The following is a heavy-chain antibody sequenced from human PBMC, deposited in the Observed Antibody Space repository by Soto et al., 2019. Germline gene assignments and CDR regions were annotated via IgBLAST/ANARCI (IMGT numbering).Heavy chain of an antibody. Sequence: QVQLVQSGAEVKKPGSSVKVSCKASGGTFSSYAISWVRQAPGQGLEWMGGIIPIFGTANYAQKFQGRVTITADKSTSTAYMELSRLRSEDTAVYYCASGIVVVPAAIYGMDVWGQGTTVTVSS. CDR2: IIPIFGTA. CDR1: GGTFSSYA. CDR3: ASGIVVVPAAIYGMDV. D-gene: IGHD2-2*02. V-gene: IGHV1-69*06. J-gene: IGHJ6*02.